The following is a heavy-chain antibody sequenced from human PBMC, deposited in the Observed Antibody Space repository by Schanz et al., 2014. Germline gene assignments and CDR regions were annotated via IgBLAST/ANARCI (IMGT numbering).Heavy chain of an antibody. V-gene: IGHV3-30*18. D-gene: IGHD3-9*01. Sequence: VQLVESGGGLVQPGGSLRLSCAASGFTFSSYGLHWVRQAPGKGLEWVAVISYDGSNKYYADSVKGRFTMSRDNSKNTLYLQMNSLRAEDTAVYYCAKQIHYDILTVTRNWGQGTLVTVSS. CDR2: ISYDGSNK. CDR1: GFTFSSYG. J-gene: IGHJ4*02. CDR3: AKQIHYDILTVTRN.